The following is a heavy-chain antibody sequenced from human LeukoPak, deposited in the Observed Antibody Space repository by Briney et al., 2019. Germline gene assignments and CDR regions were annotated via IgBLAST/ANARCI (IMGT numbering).Heavy chain of an antibody. CDR1: GFTFSSHW. V-gene: IGHV3-74*01. CDR2: INSDGSST. Sequence: GGSLRLSCAASGFTFSSHWMHWVRQAPGKGLVWVSRINSDGSSTGYADSVKGRFTISRDNAKNTLYLQMNSLRAEDTAVYYCARAGGLRYFDWSLSSWGQGTLVTVSS. CDR3: ARAGGLRYFDWSLSS. D-gene: IGHD3-9*01. J-gene: IGHJ5*02.